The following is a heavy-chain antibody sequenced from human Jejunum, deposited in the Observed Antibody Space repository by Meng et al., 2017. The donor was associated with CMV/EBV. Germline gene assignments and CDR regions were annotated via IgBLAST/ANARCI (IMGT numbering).Heavy chain of an antibody. Sequence: SLAASGVAVSTWWMSWVRQAPGKGMEWVANIKQDGSDNYYVDSVKGRFTISRDNAKNSLYLQMNSLRAEDTAVYYCARFGGLFDYCGQGTLVTVSS. V-gene: IGHV3-7*01. CDR2: IKQDGSDN. CDR3: ARFGGLFDY. CDR1: GVAVSTWW. D-gene: IGHD3-16*01. J-gene: IGHJ4*02.